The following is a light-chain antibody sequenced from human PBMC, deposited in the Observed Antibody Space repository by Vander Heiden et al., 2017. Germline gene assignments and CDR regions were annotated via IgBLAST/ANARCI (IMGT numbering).Light chain of an antibody. V-gene: IGKV2-28*01. CDR1: QSLLHSNGYNY. J-gene: IGKJ1*01. Sequence: DIVMTQSPLSLPVTPGEPASISCRSSQSLLHSNGYNYLDWYLQKPGQSPKLLIYLGSNRASGVPDRFRGSGSGTDFTLKISRVEAEDVGVYYCMQALQTPTFGQGTKVEIK. CDR2: LGS. CDR3: MQALQTPT.